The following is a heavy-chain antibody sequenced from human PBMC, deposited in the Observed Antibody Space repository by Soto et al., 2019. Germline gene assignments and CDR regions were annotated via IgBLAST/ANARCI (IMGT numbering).Heavy chain of an antibody. CDR1: GGSISSGGYC. V-gene: IGHV4-30-2*01. Sequence: SETLSLTCAVSGGSISSGGYCWSWIRQPPGKGLEWIGYIYHSGSTYYNPSLKSRVTISVDRSKNQFSLKLSSVTAADTAVYYCARVGYCSGGSCPDDAFDIWGQGTMVTVSS. D-gene: IGHD2-15*01. J-gene: IGHJ3*02. CDR2: IYHSGST. CDR3: ARVGYCSGGSCPDDAFDI.